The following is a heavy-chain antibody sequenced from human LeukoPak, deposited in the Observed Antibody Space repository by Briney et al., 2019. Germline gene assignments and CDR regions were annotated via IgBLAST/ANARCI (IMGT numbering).Heavy chain of an antibody. D-gene: IGHD3-22*01. CDR2: ISSSGSTI. V-gene: IGHV3-11*01. Sequence: GGSLRLSCVVSGISLSNYAMTWVRQAPGKGLEWVSYISSSGSTIYYADSVKGRFTISRDNARNSLYLQMNSLRAEDTAVYYCARDPHYYDSSGYYYNWFDPWGQGTLVTVSS. J-gene: IGHJ5*02. CDR1: GISLSNYA. CDR3: ARDPHYYDSSGYYYNWFDP.